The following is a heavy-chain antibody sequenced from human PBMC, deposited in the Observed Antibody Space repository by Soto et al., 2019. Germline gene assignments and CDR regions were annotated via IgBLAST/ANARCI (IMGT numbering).Heavy chain of an antibody. D-gene: IGHD3-10*01. CDR3: ARSATGDYYGSGGSWFDP. J-gene: IGHJ5*02. Sequence: QLQLQESGSGLVKPSQTLSLTCAVSGGSISSGGYSWSWIRQPPGKGLEWIGYIYHSGSTYYNPSLKSRVTRSVDRSKNQFSLKLSSVTAADTAVYYCARSATGDYYGSGGSWFDPWGQGTLVTVSS. CDR2: IYHSGST. CDR1: GGSISSGGYS. V-gene: IGHV4-30-2*01.